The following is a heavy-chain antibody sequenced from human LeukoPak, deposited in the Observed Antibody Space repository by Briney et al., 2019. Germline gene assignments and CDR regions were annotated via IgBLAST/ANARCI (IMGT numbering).Heavy chain of an antibody. CDR3: VRDWGVAAADP. V-gene: IGHV4-39*07. CDR1: GGSIFSTTYY. CDR2: IYYSGST. J-gene: IGHJ5*02. Sequence: PSETLSLTCTVSGGSIFSTTYYWGWIRQPPGKGLEWIGSIYYSGSTFYNPSLKSRVTISIDMSKNQFSPRLISVTAADTAMYHCVRDWGVAAADPWGQGTLVTVSS. D-gene: IGHD6-25*01.